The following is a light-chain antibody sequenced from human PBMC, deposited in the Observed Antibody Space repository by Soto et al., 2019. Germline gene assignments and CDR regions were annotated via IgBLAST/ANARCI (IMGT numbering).Light chain of an antibody. Sequence: SPGERATLSGRSSQRGSSSYLAWYQQKPGHAARLLIYGASSRAPGIPDRFSGSGSGTDFTLTISRLEPEDFAVYYCQQYGSSPPSLYTFGQGSQLDIK. CDR1: QRGSSSY. J-gene: IGKJ2*01. CDR2: GAS. CDR3: QQYGSSPPSLYT. V-gene: IGKV3-20*01.